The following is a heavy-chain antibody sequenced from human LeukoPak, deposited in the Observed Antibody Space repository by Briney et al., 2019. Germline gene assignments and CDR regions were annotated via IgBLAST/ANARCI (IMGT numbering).Heavy chain of an antibody. J-gene: IGHJ5*02. CDR2: IKEDGSEK. CDR1: GFTFSNSW. CDR3: ARGHWWVDP. Sequence: GGSLRLSCAASGFTFSNSWMSWFRQAPGKGLEWVALIKEDGSEKNYVESVKGRFTISRDNAKNSLYLQMNSLRVEDTAVYYCARGHWWVDPWGQGTLVTVSS. V-gene: IGHV3-7*01.